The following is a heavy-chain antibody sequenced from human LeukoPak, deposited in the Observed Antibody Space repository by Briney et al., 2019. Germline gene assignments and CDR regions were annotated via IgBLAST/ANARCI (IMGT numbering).Heavy chain of an antibody. CDR2: IYSGGST. D-gene: IGHD6-13*01. CDR3: ARAPGPRAAADY. V-gene: IGHV3-53*01. Sequence: GGSLRLSCAASGFTVSSSYMSWVRQGPRKELEWISAIYSGGSTYYADYVRGRFTVSRNNSKNTLYLQMNSLRAVDTAVYYCARAPGPRAAADYWGQGTLVTVSS. CDR1: GFTVSSSY. J-gene: IGHJ4*02.